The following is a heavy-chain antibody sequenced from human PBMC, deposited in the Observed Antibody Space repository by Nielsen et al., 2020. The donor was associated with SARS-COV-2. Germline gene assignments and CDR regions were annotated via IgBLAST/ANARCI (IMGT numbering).Heavy chain of an antibody. CDR2: IMQDGSEK. D-gene: IGHD7-27*01. CDR1: GFSFGIYS. J-gene: IGHJ6*02. V-gene: IGHV3-7*03. CDR3: AREHWGSRYYGMDV. Sequence: GESLKISCAASGFSFGIYSMSWVRQAPGKGLEWVANIMQDGSEKYYVDSVKGRFTISRDNAKNSLYLQMNSLRAEDTAVYYCAREHWGSRYYGMDVWGQGTTVTVSS.